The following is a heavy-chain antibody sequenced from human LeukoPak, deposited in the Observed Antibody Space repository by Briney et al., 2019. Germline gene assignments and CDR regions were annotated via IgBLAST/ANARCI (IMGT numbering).Heavy chain of an antibody. D-gene: IGHD3-10*01. CDR2: MNPNSGNT. CDR3: ATIDFGGDYYGSGSYYNPTDY. CDR1: GYTFTSYD. V-gene: IGHV1-8*01. J-gene: IGHJ4*02. Sequence: ASVKVSCKASGYTFTSYDINWVRRATGQGLEWMGWMNPNSGNTGYAQKFQGRVTMTRNTSISTAYMELSSLRSEDTAVYYCATIDFGGDYYGSGSYYNPTDYWGQGTLVTVSS.